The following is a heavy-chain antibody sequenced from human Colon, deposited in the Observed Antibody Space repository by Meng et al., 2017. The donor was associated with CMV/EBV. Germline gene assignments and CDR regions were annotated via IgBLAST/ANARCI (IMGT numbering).Heavy chain of an antibody. Sequence: VYSISSGVYYWSWIRQFPGKGLEWIGYIFNSGATSKNPSLTSRVVMSVDTSKNQFSLKLASVTAADTALYFCARGALGACTGSSCFSWGQGTLVTVSS. CDR2: IFNSGAT. V-gene: IGHV4-31*02. D-gene: IGHD6-19*01. CDR3: ARGALGACTGSSCFS. J-gene: IGHJ5*02. CDR1: VYSISSGVYY.